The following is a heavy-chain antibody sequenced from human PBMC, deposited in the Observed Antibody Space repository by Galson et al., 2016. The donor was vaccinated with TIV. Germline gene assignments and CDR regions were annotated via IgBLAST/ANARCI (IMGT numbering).Heavy chain of an antibody. J-gene: IGHJ4*02. CDR3: ARARYGDYFDY. V-gene: IGHV1-2*06. Sequence: SVKVSCKASGDTFTGYYVHWVRQAPGQGLEWMGRIDPRSVATNHAQKFQGRVTMTRDTSISPAHTELNRLTPDDTAVYYCARARYGDYFDYWGQGTLVTVSS. D-gene: IGHD4-17*01. CDR2: IDPRSVAT. CDR1: GDTFTGYY.